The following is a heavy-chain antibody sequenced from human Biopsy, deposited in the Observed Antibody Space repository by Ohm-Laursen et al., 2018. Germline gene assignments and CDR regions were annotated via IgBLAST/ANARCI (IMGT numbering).Heavy chain of an antibody. Sequence: SDTLSLTCAVSGGSFSGTYWSWIRQTPGKGLEWIGYIYYSGSTNYNPSLRSRVTISVDRSKNQFSLELSSVTAADTAVYYCARVGAGAPSIDYFDYWGQGALVTVSS. V-gene: IGHV4-59*07. D-gene: IGHD1-26*01. CDR2: IYYSGST. CDR3: ARVGAGAPSIDYFDY. CDR1: GGSFSGTY. J-gene: IGHJ4*02.